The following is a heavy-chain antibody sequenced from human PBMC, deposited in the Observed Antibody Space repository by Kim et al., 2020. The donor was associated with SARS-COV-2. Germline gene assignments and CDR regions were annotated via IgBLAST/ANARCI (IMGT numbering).Heavy chain of an antibody. CDR2: INHSGST. J-gene: IGHJ4*02. V-gene: IGHV4-34*01. CDR1: GGSFSGYY. Sequence: SETLSLTCAVYGGSFSGYYWSWIRQPPGKGLEWIGEINHSGSTNYNPSLKSRVTISVDTSKNQFSLKLSSVTAADTAVYYCARVYDSSGYYYFLSHYYFDYWGQGTLVTVSS. CDR3: ARVYDSSGYYYFLSHYYFDY. D-gene: IGHD3-22*01.